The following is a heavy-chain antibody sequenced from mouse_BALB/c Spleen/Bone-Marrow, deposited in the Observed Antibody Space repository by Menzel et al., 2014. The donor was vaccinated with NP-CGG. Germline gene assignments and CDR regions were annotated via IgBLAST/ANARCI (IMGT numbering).Heavy chain of an antibody. J-gene: IGHJ4*01. D-gene: IGHD1-2*01. V-gene: IGHV14-3*02. CDR2: IDPANGNT. CDR1: GFNFKDTY. Sequence: EVQGVESGAELVKPGASVKLSCTASGFNFKDTYMKWVKQRPEQGLEWIGRIDPANGNTQYDPTLQGKATITTDTSSNTTNLQLSGLTSEDTAVYYCTSEAHYYGTDALDYWGQGTSLTVSS. CDR3: TSEAHYYGTDALDY.